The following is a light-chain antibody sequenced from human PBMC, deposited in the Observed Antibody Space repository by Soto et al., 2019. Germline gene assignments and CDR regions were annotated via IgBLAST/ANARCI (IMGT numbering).Light chain of an antibody. J-gene: IGLJ2*01. CDR1: SSNIGNNA. V-gene: IGLV1-51*01. CDR2: DNN. CDR3: GTWDSNLRGV. Sequence: QSVLTQPPSVSAAPGQKVTISCSGSSSNIGNNAVSWYQQVPGTAPKLLIYDNNNRASGIPDRFSGSKSGTSATLDITGLQTGDEADYYCGTWDSNLRGVFGGGTKLTVL.